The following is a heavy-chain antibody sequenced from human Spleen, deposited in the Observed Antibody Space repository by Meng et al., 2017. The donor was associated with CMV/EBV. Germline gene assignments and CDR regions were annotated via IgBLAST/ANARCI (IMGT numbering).Heavy chain of an antibody. V-gene: IGHV3-30*18. Sequence: CLRLSREGYGFTFSSDGMHGVRQAPGKGLEWVAGISFDRTNEYYVDSVKGRFTISRDNSKNTLYLQMNSLTAEDTAVYYCAKDPEGYWGQGTLVTVSS. CDR2: ISFDRTNE. CDR3: AKDPEGY. J-gene: IGHJ4*02. CDR1: GFTFSSDG.